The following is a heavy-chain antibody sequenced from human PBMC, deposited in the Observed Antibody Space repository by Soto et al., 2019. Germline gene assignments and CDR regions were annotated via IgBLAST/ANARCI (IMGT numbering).Heavy chain of an antibody. D-gene: IGHD3-10*01. V-gene: IGHV4-39*07. CDR3: ARVWGGAFDF. J-gene: IGHJ3*01. CDR2: IYSSGST. Sequence: SETLSLTCTVSGGSISSYNYHWGWIRQPPGKGLEWIGSIYSSGSTYFNPSLKSRVTISVDTSKNQFSLKLSSVTTADTAVYYCARVWGGAFDFWGQGTMVTVSS. CDR1: GGSISSYNYH.